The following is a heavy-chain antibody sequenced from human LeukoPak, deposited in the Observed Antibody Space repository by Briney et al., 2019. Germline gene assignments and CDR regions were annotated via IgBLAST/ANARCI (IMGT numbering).Heavy chain of an antibody. CDR3: ERHGKGPPLH. CDR1: GGSISSYY. Sequence: PSETLSLTCTVSGGSISSYYWSWIRQPPGKGLEWIGYIYYSGSTNYNPSLKSRVTISVDTSKNQFSLKLSSVTAADTAVYYCERHGKGPPLHWGQGTLVTVSS. V-gene: IGHV4-59*08. J-gene: IGHJ4*02. CDR2: IYYSGST. D-gene: IGHD4-23*01.